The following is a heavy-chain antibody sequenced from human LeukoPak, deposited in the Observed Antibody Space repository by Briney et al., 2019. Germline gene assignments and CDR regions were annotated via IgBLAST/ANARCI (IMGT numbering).Heavy chain of an antibody. CDR3: ARFKEVRELWFGELSPENWFDP. Sequence: PGGSLRLSCAASGFTFSNYNINWVRQAPGKGLEWVSSISSSTTYIYYADSVKGRFTISRDNTKNSLYLQMNSLRAEDTAVYYCARFKEVRELWFGELSPENWFDPWGQGTLVTVSS. D-gene: IGHD3-10*01. CDR2: ISSSTTYI. J-gene: IGHJ5*02. V-gene: IGHV3-21*01. CDR1: GFTFSNYN.